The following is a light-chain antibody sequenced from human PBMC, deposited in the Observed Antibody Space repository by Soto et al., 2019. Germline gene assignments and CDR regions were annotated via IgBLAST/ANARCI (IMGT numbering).Light chain of an antibody. CDR3: QQYNSYSRN. CDR1: QSISSW. CDR2: KAS. Sequence: DIQMTQSPSTLSASVGDRVTITCRASQSISSWLAWYHQKPGKAPKLLIYKASSLESGVPSRVSGSGSGTEFTHTIRSLQPDDVATYYCQQYNSYSRNFGQGTKLEIK. V-gene: IGKV1-5*03. J-gene: IGKJ2*01.